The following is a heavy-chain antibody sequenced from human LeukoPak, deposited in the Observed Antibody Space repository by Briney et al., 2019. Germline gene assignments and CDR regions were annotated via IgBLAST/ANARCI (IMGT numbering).Heavy chain of an antibody. CDR1: GFTFSSYG. Sequence: PGGSLRLSCAASGFTFSSYGMHWVRRAPGKGLEWVAVISNDGSNEFYADSVQGRFTISRDTSKNTPYLQMNSLTIEDTAVYYCARDYSIPPAAGSLYNWFAPWGQGTLVTVSS. CDR2: ISNDGSNE. V-gene: IGHV3-30*03. D-gene: IGHD6-13*01. J-gene: IGHJ5*02. CDR3: ARDYSIPPAAGSLYNWFAP.